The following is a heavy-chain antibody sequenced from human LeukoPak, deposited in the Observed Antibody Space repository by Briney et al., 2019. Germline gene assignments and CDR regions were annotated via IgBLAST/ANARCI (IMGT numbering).Heavy chain of an antibody. V-gene: IGHV3-30*02. Sequence: GGSLRLSCAASGFTFSSYGMHWVRQAPGKGLEWVAFIRYDGSNKYYADSVKGRFTISRDNSKNTLYLQMNSLRAEDTAVYYCAKAPYYYDSSGYAGFDIWGQGTMVTVSS. CDR2: IRYDGSNK. J-gene: IGHJ3*02. D-gene: IGHD3-22*01. CDR3: AKAPYYYDSSGYAGFDI. CDR1: GFTFSSYG.